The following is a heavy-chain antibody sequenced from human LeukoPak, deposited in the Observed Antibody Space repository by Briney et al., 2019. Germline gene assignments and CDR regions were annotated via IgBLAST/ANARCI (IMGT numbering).Heavy chain of an antibody. CDR2: ISYDGSNK. D-gene: IGHD1-26*01. V-gene: IGHV3-30*18. CDR3: AKGVGATRIFDY. J-gene: IGHJ4*02. Sequence: GGSLRLSCVASGFTFSSYGMHWVRQAPGEGPEWVAFISYDGSNKYYADSVKGRFAISRDNSKNTLYLQMNSLRAEDTAMYYCAKGVGATRIFDYWGQGTLVTVSS. CDR1: GFTFSSYG.